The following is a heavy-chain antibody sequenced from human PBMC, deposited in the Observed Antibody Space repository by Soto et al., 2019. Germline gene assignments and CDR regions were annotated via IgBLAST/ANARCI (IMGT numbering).Heavy chain of an antibody. CDR3: ARDGSGDRHAFDI. D-gene: IGHD3-10*01. CDR2: IWYDGSNK. Sequence: QVQLVESGGGVVQSGRSLRLSCAASGFSFSSYGMHWVRQAPGKGLEWVAVIWYDGSNKYYADSVKGRFTISRDNSRNTLYLLMNSLRGDDTAVYYCARDGSGDRHAFDIWGQGTMVTVSS. V-gene: IGHV3-33*01. CDR1: GFSFSSYG. J-gene: IGHJ3*02.